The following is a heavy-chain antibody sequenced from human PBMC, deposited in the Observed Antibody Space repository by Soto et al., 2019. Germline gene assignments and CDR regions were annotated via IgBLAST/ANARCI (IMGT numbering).Heavy chain of an antibody. V-gene: IGHV1-58*01. CDR3: AATGPRLGGKPPGTSTEYYFDY. Sequence: GASVKVSCKASGVTFTSSAVQWVRQARGQRLEWVGWIVVGSGNTNYAQKFQERVTITRDMSTSTAYMELSSLRSEDTAVYYCAATGPRLGGKPPGTSTEYYFDYWGQGTLVTVSS. D-gene: IGHD2-15*01. CDR2: IVVGSGNT. CDR1: GVTFTSSA. J-gene: IGHJ4*02.